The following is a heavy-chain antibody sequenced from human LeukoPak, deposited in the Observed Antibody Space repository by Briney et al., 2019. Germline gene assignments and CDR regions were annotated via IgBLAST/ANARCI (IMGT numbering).Heavy chain of an antibody. CDR2: ISSSSSTI. D-gene: IGHD3-3*01. CDR3: ARDFRITIFGVVIHSTNDAFDI. V-gene: IGHV3-48*01. J-gene: IGHJ3*02. CDR1: GFTFSSYS. Sequence: GGSLRLSCAASGFTFSSYSMNWVRQAPGEGLEWVSYISSSSSTIYYADSVKGRFTISRDNAKNSLYLQMNSLRAEDTAVYYCARDFRITIFGVVIHSTNDAFDIWGQGTMVTVSS.